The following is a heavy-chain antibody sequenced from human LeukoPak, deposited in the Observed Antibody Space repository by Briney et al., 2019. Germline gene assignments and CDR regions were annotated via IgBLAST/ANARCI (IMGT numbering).Heavy chain of an antibody. CDR2: ISAYNGNT. CDR1: GGTFSSYA. J-gene: IGHJ5*02. D-gene: IGHD6-13*01. Sequence: ASVKVSCRASGGTFSSYAISWVRQAPGQGLEWMGWISAYNGNTNYAQKLQGRVTMTTDTSTSTAYMELRSLRSDDTAVYYCARGSSVGSRGFDPWGQGTLVTVSS. CDR3: ARGSSVGSRGFDP. V-gene: IGHV1-18*01.